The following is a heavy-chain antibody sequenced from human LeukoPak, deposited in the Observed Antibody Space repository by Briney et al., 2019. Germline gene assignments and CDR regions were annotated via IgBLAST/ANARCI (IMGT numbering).Heavy chain of an antibody. Sequence: SETLSLTCTVSGGSISSYYWSWLRQPAGEGLEWIGRIYTSGSTNYNPSLKSRVTMSVDTSKNQFSLRLSSVSAADTAVYYGARELYHDYGGTDVFDLWGQGTMVSVSS. V-gene: IGHV4-4*07. CDR1: GGSISSYY. J-gene: IGHJ3*01. CDR3: ARELYHDYGGTDVFDL. D-gene: IGHD4/OR15-4a*01. CDR2: IYTSGST.